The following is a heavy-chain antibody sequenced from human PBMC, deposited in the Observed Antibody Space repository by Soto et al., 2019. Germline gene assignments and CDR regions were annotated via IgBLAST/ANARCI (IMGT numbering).Heavy chain of an antibody. CDR3: ATPRPGCSSTRSYSKTWTY. D-gene: IGHD2-2*02. J-gene: IGHJ4*02. CDR1: GGTFSSYA. V-gene: IGHV1-69*13. CDR2: IIPIFGTA. Sequence: SVKVSCKASGGTFSSYAISWVRQAPGQGLEWMGGIIPIFGTANYAQKFQGRVTITADESTSTAYMELSSLRSEDTAVYYCATPRPGCSSTRSYSKTWTYWRQQTMVAASS.